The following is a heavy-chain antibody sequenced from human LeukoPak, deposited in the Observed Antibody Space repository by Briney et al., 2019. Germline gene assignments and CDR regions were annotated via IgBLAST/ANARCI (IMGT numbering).Heavy chain of an antibody. CDR3: ARDSHYYGSGSRYYFDY. Sequence: ASVKVSCKASGYTFTSYGISWVRQAPGQGLEWMGWISAYNGNTNYAQKLLGRVTMTTDTSTSTAYMELRNLRSDDTAVYYCARDSHYYGSGSRYYFDYWGQGTLVTVSS. J-gene: IGHJ4*02. CDR1: GYTFTSYG. D-gene: IGHD3-10*01. CDR2: ISAYNGNT. V-gene: IGHV1-18*01.